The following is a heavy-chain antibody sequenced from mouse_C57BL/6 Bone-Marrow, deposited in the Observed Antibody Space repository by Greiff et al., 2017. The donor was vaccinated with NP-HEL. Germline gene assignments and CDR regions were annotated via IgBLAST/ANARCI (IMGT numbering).Heavy chain of an antibody. J-gene: IGHJ1*03. Sequence: VQLKESGAELVRPGSSVKMSCKTSGYTFTSYGINWVKQRPGQGLEWIGYINIGNGYTEYNETFKGKATLTSDTSSSTAYMQLSSLTSEDSAIYFVAVDYGSEWYFDVWGTGTTVTVSS. CDR1: GYTFTSYG. CDR3: AVDYGSEWYFDV. D-gene: IGHD1-1*01. CDR2: INIGNGYT. V-gene: IGHV1-58*01.